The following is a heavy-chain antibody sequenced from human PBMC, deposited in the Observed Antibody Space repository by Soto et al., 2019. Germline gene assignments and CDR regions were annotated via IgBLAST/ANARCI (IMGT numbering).Heavy chain of an antibody. CDR1: GFTFSHYP. J-gene: IGHJ6*02. V-gene: IGHV3-30-3*01. CDR2: ISFDGSTR. CDR3: ARGPGRVTTFDGLDV. Sequence: QVQLVESGGGVVHPGRSLRLSCAASGFTFSHYPMHGVRQAPGKGLEWVAVISFDGSTRYYADSVKGRFTISRDNSKNTLYLQMNSLRAEDTAMYYCARGPGRVTTFDGLDVWGQGTTVTVSS. D-gene: IGHD4-17*01.